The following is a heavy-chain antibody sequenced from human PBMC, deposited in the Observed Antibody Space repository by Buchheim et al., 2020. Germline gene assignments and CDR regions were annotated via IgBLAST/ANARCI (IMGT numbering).Heavy chain of an antibody. CDR3: AKSPGITGTTGFWFDA. J-gene: IGHJ5*02. D-gene: IGHD1-7*01. V-gene: IGHV3-23*01. CDR1: GFTFSSFA. CDR2: IGNGGST. Sequence: EVQLLESGGGLVQPGESLRVSCAASGFTFSSFAMSWVRQAPGKGLEWVSAIGNGGSTYYADSVKGRFTVSRDHSKNTLYLQMNSVRAEDTAVYFCAKSPGITGTTGFWFDAWGQGTL.